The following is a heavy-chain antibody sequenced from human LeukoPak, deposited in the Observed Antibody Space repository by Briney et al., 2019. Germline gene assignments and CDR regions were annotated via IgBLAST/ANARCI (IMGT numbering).Heavy chain of an antibody. CDR2: IYTSGST. V-gene: IGHV4-4*07. D-gene: IGHD3-22*01. J-gene: IGHJ3*02. CDR3: ARDSPKTYYYDSSGYYSVRPYDAFDI. CDR1: GGSISSYY. Sequence: SETLSLTCTVSGGSISSYYWSWIRQPAGKGLEWIGRIYTSGSTNYNPSLKSRVTISVDTSKNQFSLKLSSVTAADTAVYYCARDSPKTYYYDSSGYYSVRPYDAFDIWGQGTMVTVSS.